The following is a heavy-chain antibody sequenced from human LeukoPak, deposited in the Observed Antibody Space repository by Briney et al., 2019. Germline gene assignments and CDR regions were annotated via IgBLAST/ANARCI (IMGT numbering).Heavy chain of an antibody. CDR1: GGSISNYY. J-gene: IGHJ4*02. V-gene: IGHV4-59*01. CDR2: MHSSGST. Sequence: SETLSLTCTVSGGSISNYYWSWFRQPPGKGLEWIGCMHSSGSTTYNLSLKSRVSMSIETSTNQFSLTLSSVTAADTAVYYCARDIRVVGATLYFDYWGQGTLVTVSS. D-gene: IGHD1-26*01. CDR3: ARDIRVVGATLYFDY.